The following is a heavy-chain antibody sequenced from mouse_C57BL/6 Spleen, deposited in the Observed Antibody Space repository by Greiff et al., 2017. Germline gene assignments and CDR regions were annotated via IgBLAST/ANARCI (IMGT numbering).Heavy chain of an antibody. Sequence: EVQLVESGGGLVKPGGSLKLSRAASGFTFSDYGMHWVRQAPEKGLEWVAYISSGSSTIYYADTVKGRFTISRDNAKNTLFLQMTSLRSEDTAMYYCARELLRYFDVWGTGTTVTVSS. CDR1: GFTFSDYG. CDR3: ARELLRYFDV. D-gene: IGHD1-1*01. J-gene: IGHJ1*03. V-gene: IGHV5-17*01. CDR2: ISSGSSTI.